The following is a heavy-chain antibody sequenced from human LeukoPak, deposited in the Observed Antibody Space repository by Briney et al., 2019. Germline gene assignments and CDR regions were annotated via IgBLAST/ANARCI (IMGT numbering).Heavy chain of an antibody. CDR2: INAGNGNT. CDR3: ARVDIVATTSFDY. V-gene: IGHV1-3*01. D-gene: IGHD5-12*01. CDR1: GYTFTSYA. J-gene: IGHJ4*02. Sequence: ASVKVSCKASGYTFTSYAKHWVRQAPGQRLEWMGWINAGNGNTKYSQKFQGRVTITRDTSASTAYMELSSLRSEDTAVYYCARVDIVATTSFDYWGQGTLVTVSS.